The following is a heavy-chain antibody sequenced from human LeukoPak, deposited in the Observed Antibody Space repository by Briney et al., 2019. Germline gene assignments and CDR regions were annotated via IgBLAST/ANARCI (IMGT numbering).Heavy chain of an antibody. CDR3: ARDQAEYSSSWGHDAFDI. V-gene: IGHV3-21*01. J-gene: IGHJ3*02. CDR2: ISSSSSYI. CDR1: GFTFSSYS. D-gene: IGHD6-13*01. Sequence: GGSLRLSCAASGFTFSSYSMNWVRQAPGKGLEWVSSISSSSSYIYYADSVKGRFTISRDNAKNSLYLQMNSLRAEDTAVYYCARDQAEYSSSWGHDAFDIWGQGTMVTVSS.